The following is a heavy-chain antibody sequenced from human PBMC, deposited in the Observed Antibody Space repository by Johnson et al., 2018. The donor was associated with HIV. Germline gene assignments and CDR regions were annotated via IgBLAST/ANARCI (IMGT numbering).Heavy chain of an antibody. V-gene: IGHV3-11*04. J-gene: IGHJ3*02. CDR3: ARDFSSSSNAFDI. CDR2: ISSSGSTI. D-gene: IGHD6-6*01. CDR1: GFTFSDYY. Sequence: VLLVESGGGWVQPGRSLRLSCTDSGFTFSDYYMSWIRQAPGKGLEWVSYISSSGSTIYYADSVKGRFTISRDNAKNSLYLQMNSLRAEDTAVYYCARDFSSSSNAFDIWGQGTMVTVSS.